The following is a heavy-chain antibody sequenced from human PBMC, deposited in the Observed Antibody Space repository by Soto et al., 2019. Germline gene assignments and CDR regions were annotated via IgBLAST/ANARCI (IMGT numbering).Heavy chain of an antibody. V-gene: IGHV3-48*02. D-gene: IGHD6-19*01. CDR1: GFPFSIYS. CDR2: ITSDTNTI. J-gene: IGHJ4*02. CDR3: ARSVEGHFDY. Sequence: EVQLVESGGGLVQPGGSLRLTCVAFGFPFSIYSMNWVRQAPGKGLEWSSYITSDTNTIKYADSVKGRFTISRDNAKNLVYLQMNSLRDEDTAVYFCARSVEGHFDYWGQGTVATVSS.